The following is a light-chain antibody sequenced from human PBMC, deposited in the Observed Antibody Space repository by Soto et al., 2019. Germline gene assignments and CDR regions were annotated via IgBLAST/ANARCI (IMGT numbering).Light chain of an antibody. Sequence: EIVLTQSPGTLSLSPGERATLSCRASQSVSSSYLAWYQQKPGQAPRLLIYGASSSATGLPDRFSGSGSGTDVTLTISRLEPEDFAVYYCQQYGSSPRFTFGPGTKVDIK. CDR3: QQYGSSPRFT. CDR2: GAS. J-gene: IGKJ3*01. CDR1: QSVSSSY. V-gene: IGKV3-20*01.